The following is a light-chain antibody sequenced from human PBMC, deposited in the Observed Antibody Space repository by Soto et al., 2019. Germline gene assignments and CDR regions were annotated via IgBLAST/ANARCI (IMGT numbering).Light chain of an antibody. J-gene: IGLJ1*01. CDR3: ALFMGNGISV. V-gene: IGLV8-61*01. Sequence: QTVVTQASSFSVSPGGTVTITCGLISGSVSTAHNPNWYQQTPGQAPRTLIYSTSTRSSGVPDRFSGSILGNKAALTITGAQADDESDYYCALFMGNGISVFGTGTKVTVL. CDR2: STS. CDR1: SGSVSTAHN.